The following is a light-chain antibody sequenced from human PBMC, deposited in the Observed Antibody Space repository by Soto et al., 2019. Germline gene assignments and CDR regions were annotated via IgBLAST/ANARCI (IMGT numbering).Light chain of an antibody. Sequence: QSVLTQPASVSGSPGQSITISCAGSGGDVGNYDLLSWYQQHPGKAPKLLIYEVSNRPSGVSNRFSGSKSGNTASLTISGLQAEDEADYYCSSYRSFSNVFGTGTKLTVL. CDR1: GGDVGNYDL. CDR2: EVS. CDR3: SSYRSFSNV. V-gene: IGLV2-14*02. J-gene: IGLJ1*01.